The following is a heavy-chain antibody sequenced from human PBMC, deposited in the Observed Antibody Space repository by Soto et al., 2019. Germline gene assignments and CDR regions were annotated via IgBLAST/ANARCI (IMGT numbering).Heavy chain of an antibody. D-gene: IGHD6-13*01. CDR1: GVTFCSYS. Sequence: GGSLRLCCVASGVTFCSYSMDWVRQAPGKGLEWVSSISSSSSYIYYADSVKGRITISRDNAKNSLYLQMNSLRAEDTAVHYCARYSSSWYGSFDYWGQGTLVTVSS. J-gene: IGHJ4*02. CDR2: ISSSSSYI. V-gene: IGHV3-21*01. CDR3: ARYSSSWYGSFDY.